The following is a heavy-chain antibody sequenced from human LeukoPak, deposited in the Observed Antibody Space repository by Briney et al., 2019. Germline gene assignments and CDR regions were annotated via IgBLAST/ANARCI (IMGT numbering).Heavy chain of an antibody. Sequence: SETLSLTCTVSGGSIGSTNYYWGWIRQPPGKGLEWIANIYYSGSTYYNPSLKSRVTMSVDTSKNQFSLKLISVSAADTAIYYCARHLHTWNGAYYYVDVWGKGTTVTISS. D-gene: IGHD1-20*01. CDR2: IYYSGST. J-gene: IGHJ6*03. CDR1: GGSIGSTNYY. CDR3: ARHLHTWNGAYYYVDV. V-gene: IGHV4-39*07.